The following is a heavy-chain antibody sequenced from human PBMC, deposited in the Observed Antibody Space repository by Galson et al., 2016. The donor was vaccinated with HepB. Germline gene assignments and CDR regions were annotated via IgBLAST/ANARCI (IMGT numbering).Heavy chain of an antibody. V-gene: IGHV5-51*01. CDR2: IYPGDSDA. CDR1: GYSFSTYW. Sequence: QSGAEVKKPGESLKISCKGSGYSFSTYWIVWVRQMPGKGLEWMGIIYPGDSDARYSPSFQGHVTISADQSTSSAYLQWSNLKASDSPMYYCPRQVKGWIPQESYYFDYWGQGTLVTVSS. CDR3: PRQVKGWIPQESYYFDY. D-gene: IGHD2-2*03. J-gene: IGHJ4*02.